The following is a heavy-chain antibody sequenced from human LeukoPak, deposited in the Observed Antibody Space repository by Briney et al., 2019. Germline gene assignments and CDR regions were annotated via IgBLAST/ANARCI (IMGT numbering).Heavy chain of an antibody. D-gene: IGHD3-22*01. Sequence: ASVTVSCTASGYTFTDYYMHWVRQASGQGLEWMGWINPNSGGTNYAQKFQGRVTMTRDTSISTAYMELSRLRSDDTAVYYCARASYYYDSSGYPGYYFDYWGQGTLVTVSS. CDR2: INPNSGGT. CDR1: GYTFTDYY. V-gene: IGHV1-2*02. J-gene: IGHJ4*02. CDR3: ARASYYYDSSGYPGYYFDY.